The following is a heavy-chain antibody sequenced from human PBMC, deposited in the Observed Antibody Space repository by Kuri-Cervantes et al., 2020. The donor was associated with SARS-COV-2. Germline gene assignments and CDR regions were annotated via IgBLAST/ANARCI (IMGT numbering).Heavy chain of an antibody. CDR3: ASRLGDTAMVYFHYYYYGMDV. CDR1: GFTISSFV. Sequence: GESLKISCAASGFTISSFVIHWVRQAPDKGLEWVAVVSSDGNIKYYTDSVKGRFTISRDNSENTVYLQMNSLTGEDTAVYYCASRLGDTAMVYFHYYYYGMDVWGQGTTVTVSS. D-gene: IGHD5-18*01. CDR2: VSSDGNIK. J-gene: IGHJ6*02. V-gene: IGHV3-30*10.